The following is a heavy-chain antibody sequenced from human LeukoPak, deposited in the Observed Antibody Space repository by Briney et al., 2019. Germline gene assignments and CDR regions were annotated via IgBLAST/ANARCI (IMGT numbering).Heavy chain of an antibody. D-gene: IGHD6-13*01. V-gene: IGHV4-59*01. CDR2: IYYSGST. CDR3: ARAVTSSSSWYRWVNWFDP. Sequence: SETLSLTCTVSGGSISSYYWSWIRQPPGKGLEWIGYIYYSGSTNYNPSLKSRDTISVDTSKNQFSLKLSSVTAADTAVYYCARAVTSSSSWYRWVNWFDPWGQGTLVTVSP. CDR1: GGSISSYY. J-gene: IGHJ5*02.